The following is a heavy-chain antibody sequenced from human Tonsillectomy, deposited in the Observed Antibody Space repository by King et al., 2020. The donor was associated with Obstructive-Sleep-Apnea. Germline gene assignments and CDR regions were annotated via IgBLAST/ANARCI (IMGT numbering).Heavy chain of an antibody. V-gene: IGHV2-70*01. J-gene: IGHJ3*02. CDR1: GFSLSTSGMC. Sequence: VTLKESGPALVKPTQTLTLTYTFSGFSLSTSGMCVSWIRQPPGKALEGLALIDWDDDKYYSTSLKTRLTISKDTSKNQVVLPMTNIDPVDTATYYCARMAEEMATITGAFDIWGQGTMVTVSS. CDR2: IDWDDDK. D-gene: IGHD5-24*01. CDR3: ARMAEEMATITGAFDI.